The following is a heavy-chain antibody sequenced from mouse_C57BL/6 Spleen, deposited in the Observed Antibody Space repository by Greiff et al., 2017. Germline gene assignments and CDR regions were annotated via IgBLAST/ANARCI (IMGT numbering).Heavy chain of an antibody. CDR1: GYAFSSSW. D-gene: IGHD1-3*01. Sequence: QVQLQQSGPELVKPGASVKISCKASGYAFSSSWMNWVKQRPGKGLEWIGRIYPGDGDTNYNGKFKGKDTLTADKSSSTAYMQLSSLTSEDSAVYYCARTGSKGDAMDYWGQGTSVTVSS. CDR2: IYPGDGDT. V-gene: IGHV1-82*01. J-gene: IGHJ4*01. CDR3: ARTGSKGDAMDY.